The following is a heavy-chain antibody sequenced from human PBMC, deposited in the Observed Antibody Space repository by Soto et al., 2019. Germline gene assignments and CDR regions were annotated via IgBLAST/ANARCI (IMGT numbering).Heavy chain of an antibody. Sequence: GGSLRLSCAASGFTVSSNYMSWVRQAPGKGLEWVSVIYSGGSTYYADSVKGRFTISRHNSKNTLYLQMNSLRAEDTAVYYCARDSRGYSAYGMDVWGQGTTVTVSS. D-gene: IGHD3-22*01. CDR1: GFTVSSNY. CDR3: ARDSRGYSAYGMDV. V-gene: IGHV3-53*04. CDR2: IYSGGST. J-gene: IGHJ6*02.